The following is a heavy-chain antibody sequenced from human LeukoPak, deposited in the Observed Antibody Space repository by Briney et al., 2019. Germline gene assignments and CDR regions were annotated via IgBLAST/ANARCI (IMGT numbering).Heavy chain of an antibody. D-gene: IGHD2-2*02. V-gene: IGHV1-18*01. CDR2: ISAYSGNT. Sequence: ASVKVSCKASGYTFTNYGITWVRQAPGQGLEWMGWISAYSGNTNFAQKLQGRVTMTTDTSTSTAYMELRSLRSDDTAVYYCASGRRYKGYYYYMDVWGKGTTVTVSS. CDR3: ASGRRYKGYYYYMDV. CDR1: GYTFTNYG. J-gene: IGHJ6*03.